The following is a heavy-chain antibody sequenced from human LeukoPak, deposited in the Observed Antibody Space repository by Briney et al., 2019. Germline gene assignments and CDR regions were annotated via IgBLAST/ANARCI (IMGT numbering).Heavy chain of an antibody. CDR1: GGTFSSYA. CDR3: ARDLAVGATHDAFDI. CDR2: ISAYNGNT. V-gene: IGHV1-18*01. J-gene: IGHJ3*02. Sequence: ASVKVSCKASGGTFSSYAISWVRQAPGQGLEWMGWISAYNGNTNYAQKLQGRVTMTTDTSTSTAYMELRSLRSDDTAVYYCARDLAVGATHDAFDIWGQGTMVTVSS. D-gene: IGHD1-26*01.